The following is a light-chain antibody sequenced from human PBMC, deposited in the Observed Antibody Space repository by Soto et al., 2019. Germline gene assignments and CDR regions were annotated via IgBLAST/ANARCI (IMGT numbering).Light chain of an antibody. J-gene: IGKJ1*01. V-gene: IGKV1-5*03. Sequence: IQMTQSPSSLSASVGDRVTTTCRASQSISNILNWYQQKPGKAPKLLIYKASTLKSGVPSRFSGSGSGTEFTLTISSLQPDDFATYYCQHYNSYSEAFGQGTKVDIK. CDR3: QHYNSYSEA. CDR2: KAS. CDR1: QSISNI.